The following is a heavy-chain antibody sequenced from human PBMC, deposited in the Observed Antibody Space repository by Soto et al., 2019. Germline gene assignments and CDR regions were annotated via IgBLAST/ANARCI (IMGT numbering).Heavy chain of an antibody. V-gene: IGHV4-4*07. J-gene: IGHJ5*02. CDR3: ARGQRFSDWFDP. D-gene: IGHD3-3*01. CDR2: IYSSGST. Sequence: VQLQESGPGLVKPSETLSLNCTVTGGAISGYYWTWIRQSAGEGLEWIGRIYSSGSTNYHPSLTCRVTISLDTSMNYFSLRLSSVTAAYTAVYYCARGQRFSDWFDPWGQGTLVTVSS. CDR1: GGAISGYY.